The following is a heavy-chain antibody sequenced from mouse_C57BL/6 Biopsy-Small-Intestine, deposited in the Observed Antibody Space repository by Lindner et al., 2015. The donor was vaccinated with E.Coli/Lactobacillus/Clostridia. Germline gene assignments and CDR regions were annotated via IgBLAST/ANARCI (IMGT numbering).Heavy chain of an antibody. V-gene: IGHV1S14*01. CDR2: IIPMFGKI. CDR1: GGTFTNSA. J-gene: IGHJ2*01. D-gene: IGHD3-1*01. Sequence: SVKVSCKASGGTFTNSALYWVRQAPGQGLEWVAGIIPMFGKINHAQNFQGRVTISADTSAKTVYMEMSGLKSDDTAIYYCAYFGEDSVHHWGQGTLITVSS. CDR3: AYFGEDSVHH.